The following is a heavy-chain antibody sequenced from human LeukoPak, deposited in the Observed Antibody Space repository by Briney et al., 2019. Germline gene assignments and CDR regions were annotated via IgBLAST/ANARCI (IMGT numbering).Heavy chain of an antibody. D-gene: IGHD3-16*01. J-gene: IGHJ3*02. CDR3: ARAEGAASHI. V-gene: IGHV4-59*02. CDR2: IHYSGGA. CDR1: GGSVTTYH. Sequence: SETLSLTCAVSGGSVTTYHWTWIRQPPGKGLEWISHIHYSGGADYNPSLKSRVSMSLDTSKNHFSLRLTSVTAADTGVYFCARAEGAASHIWGQGTMVSVSS.